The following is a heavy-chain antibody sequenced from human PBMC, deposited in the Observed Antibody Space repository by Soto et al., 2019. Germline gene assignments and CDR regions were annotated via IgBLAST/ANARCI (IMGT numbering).Heavy chain of an antibody. CDR3: ARGGSLYWYFDL. D-gene: IGHD1-26*01. J-gene: IGHJ2*01. Sequence: ASVKVSCKASGYTFTNYAMHWVRQAPGQRLEWMGWINAGNGNTKYSQKFQGRVTITRDTSASTAYMELSSLRSEDTAVCYCARGGSLYWYFDLWGRGTLVTVSS. V-gene: IGHV1-3*01. CDR1: GYTFTNYA. CDR2: INAGNGNT.